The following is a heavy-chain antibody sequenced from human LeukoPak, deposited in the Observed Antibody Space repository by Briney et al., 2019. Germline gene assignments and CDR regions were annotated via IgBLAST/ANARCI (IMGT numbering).Heavy chain of an antibody. CDR3: ARMWGYNWNYIDY. CDR2: IDSDDDK. Sequence: SGPTLVNPTQTLTLTCTFSGFPLTTGGLCVTWARQPPGKALESLARIDSDDDKYYSTSLEARPTISKDTSKNQVVLTMTNMDPVDTATYYCARMWGYNWNYIDYWGQGSLVTVSS. CDR1: GFPLTTGGLC. D-gene: IGHD1-20*01. V-gene: IGHV2-70*11. J-gene: IGHJ4*02.